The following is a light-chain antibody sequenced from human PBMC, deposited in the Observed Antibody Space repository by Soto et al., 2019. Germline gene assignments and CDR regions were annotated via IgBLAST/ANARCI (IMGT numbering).Light chain of an antibody. CDR3: QSYDSSLSGWV. V-gene: IGLV1-40*01. Sequence: QSVLRQPPSVSGAPGQRVTISCTGSSSYIGAGYDVHWYQQLPGTAPKLLIYANSNRPSGVPDRFSGSKSGTSASLAITGLQAEDEADYYCQSYDSSLSGWVFGGGTQLTVL. J-gene: IGLJ3*02. CDR2: ANS. CDR1: SSYIGAGYD.